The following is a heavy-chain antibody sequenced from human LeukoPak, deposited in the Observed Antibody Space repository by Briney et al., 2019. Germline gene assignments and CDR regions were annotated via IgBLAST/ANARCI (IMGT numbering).Heavy chain of an antibody. J-gene: IGHJ4*02. V-gene: IGHV3-15*01. D-gene: IGHD3/OR15-3a*01. CDR3: TAGTGRSDFDY. CDR2: IKRKGDDGTI. CDR1: GFTFSNAW. Sequence: TGGSLTLSCTVSGFTFSNAWISWVRQAPGKGLEWVGRIKRKGDDGTIDYAAPVKGRLTISRDDSKNTLYLQMNSLKSEDTAVYYCTAGTGRSDFDYWGQGTLVTVSS.